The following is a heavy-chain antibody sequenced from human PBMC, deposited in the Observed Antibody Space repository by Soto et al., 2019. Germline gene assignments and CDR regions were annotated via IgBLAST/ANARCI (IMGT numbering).Heavy chain of an antibody. Sequence: PSETLSLTCTISGDSFSNHYWTWIRRSPGKGPEWIGYIFHSGITDYNPSVKSRVTISIDKSRNLFSLNLTSVTAADTAVYYCARDRYFYDSRGYYRTLDSWGQGTLVTVSS. CDR2: IFHSGIT. D-gene: IGHD3-22*01. CDR1: GDSFSNHY. J-gene: IGHJ5*01. V-gene: IGHV4-59*11. CDR3: ARDRYFYDSRGYYRTLDS.